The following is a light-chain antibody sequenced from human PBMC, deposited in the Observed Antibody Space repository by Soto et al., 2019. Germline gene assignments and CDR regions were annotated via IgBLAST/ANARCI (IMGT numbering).Light chain of an antibody. CDR3: QQYSRSPLT. V-gene: IGKV3-20*01. Sequence: PGARATLSCRASQSVTSNYLAWYQQKPGQAPRLLIHGASSRATGIPDRFSGSGSGTDFTLTISRLEPEDFVVYYCQQYSRSPLTFGGGTKVDIK. CDR2: GAS. CDR1: QSVTSNY. J-gene: IGKJ4*01.